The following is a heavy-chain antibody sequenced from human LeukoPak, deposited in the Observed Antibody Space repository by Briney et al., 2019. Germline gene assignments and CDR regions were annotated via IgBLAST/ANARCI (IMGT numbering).Heavy chain of an antibody. V-gene: IGHV3-30*04. CDR2: ISYDGSNK. CDR3: TRDQLSVAADY. D-gene: IGHD6-19*01. Sequence: GGSLRLSCAASGFPFSSYTMHWVRQAPGKGLEWVAIISYDGSNKYYADSMKGRFSISRDNSKSTLYLQMSSLTAEDTAMYYCTRDQLSVAADYWGQGTLVTVSS. CDR1: GFPFSSYT. J-gene: IGHJ4*01.